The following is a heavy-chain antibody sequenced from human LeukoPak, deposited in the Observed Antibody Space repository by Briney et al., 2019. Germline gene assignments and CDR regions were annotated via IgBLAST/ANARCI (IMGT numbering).Heavy chain of an antibody. D-gene: IGHD3-10*01. CDR3: ARSRVGSQLYFDY. CDR2: INHSRST. V-gene: IGHV4-34*01. Sequence: SETLSLTCAVYGGSFSGYYWSWIRQPPWKGLEWIGEINHSRSTNYNPSLKSRVTISVDTSKNQFSLKLSSVTAADTAVYYCARSRVGSQLYFDYWGQGTLVTVSS. CDR1: GGSFSGYY. J-gene: IGHJ4*02.